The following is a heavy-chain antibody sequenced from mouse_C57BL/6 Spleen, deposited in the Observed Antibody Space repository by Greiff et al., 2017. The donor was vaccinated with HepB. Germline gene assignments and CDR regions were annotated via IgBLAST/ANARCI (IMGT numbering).Heavy chain of an antibody. CDR2: IDPETGGT. V-gene: IGHV1-15*01. Sequence: QVQLQQSGAELVRPGASVTLSCKASGYTFTDYEMHWLKQTPVHGLEWIGAIDPETGGTAYNQKFKGKAILTADKSSSTAYMELRSLTSEDSAVYYCTRGRLLLHITGAMDYWGQGTSVTVSS. J-gene: IGHJ4*01. D-gene: IGHD2-3*01. CDR1: GYTFTDYE. CDR3: TRGRLLLHITGAMDY.